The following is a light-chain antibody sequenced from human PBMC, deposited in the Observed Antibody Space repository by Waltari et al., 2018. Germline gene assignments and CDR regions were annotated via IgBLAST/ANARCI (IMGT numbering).Light chain of an antibody. CDR2: KAS. CDR3: HQYNSYSA. Sequence: DIQITQSPSTVSASVGERVTITCRASQSINSWVAWYQQKPGKAPKLLLEKASTLESGVPSRFSGSGSGTEFTLTISSLQPDDFATYYCHQYNSYSAFGQGTKVEVK. J-gene: IGKJ1*01. CDR1: QSINSW. V-gene: IGKV1-5*03.